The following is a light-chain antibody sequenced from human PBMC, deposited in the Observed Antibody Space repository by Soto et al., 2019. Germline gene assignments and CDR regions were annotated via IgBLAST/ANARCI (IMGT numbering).Light chain of an antibody. CDR2: GAS. Sequence: ENVLTQPPGTLSLSPGERATLSCRTSQSVTSNYLAWYQQKPGQAPRLLIYGASTRATGIPDRFSGSGSGTDCTLTISRLEPEDFAVYYCQQYDGSRTFGQGTKLEIK. J-gene: IGKJ2*01. V-gene: IGKV3-20*01. CDR3: QQYDGSRT. CDR1: QSVTSNY.